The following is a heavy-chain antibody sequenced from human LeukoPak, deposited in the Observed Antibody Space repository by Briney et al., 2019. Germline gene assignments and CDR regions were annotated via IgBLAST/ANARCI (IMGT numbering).Heavy chain of an antibody. V-gene: IGHV3-7*01. CDR1: GFTSRSYW. Sequence: GGSLRLSCAGSGFTSRSYWMSWVRQAPGKGLEWVDNIKQDGSETYYLDSVKGRFTISRDNAKNSLYLQMNSLRADDTAVYYCARGPIGITEHYWGQGTLVTVSS. D-gene: IGHD1/OR15-1a*01. J-gene: IGHJ4*02. CDR2: IKQDGSET. CDR3: ARGPIGITEHY.